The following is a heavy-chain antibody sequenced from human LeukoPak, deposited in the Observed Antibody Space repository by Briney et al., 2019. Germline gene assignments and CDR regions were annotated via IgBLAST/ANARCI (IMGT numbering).Heavy chain of an antibody. Sequence: ASVKVSCKASGYTFTGYYMHWVRQAPGQGLEWMGWINPNSGGTNYAQKFHGRVTMTRDTSISTAYMELSRLRSDDTAVYYCARDPYGSGSPLGDWGQGTLVTVSS. CDR3: ARDPYGSGSPLGD. V-gene: IGHV1-2*02. CDR1: GYTFTGYY. D-gene: IGHD3-10*01. CDR2: INPNSGGT. J-gene: IGHJ4*02.